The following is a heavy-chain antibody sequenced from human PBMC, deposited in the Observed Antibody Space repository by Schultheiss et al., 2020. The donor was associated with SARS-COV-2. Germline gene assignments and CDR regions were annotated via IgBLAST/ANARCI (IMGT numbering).Heavy chain of an antibody. V-gene: IGHV4-31*03. J-gene: IGHJ4*02. CDR3: ARAGSAVGIGN. D-gene: IGHD6-13*01. CDR1: GGSISSYY. Sequence: LRLSCTVSGGSISSYYWSWILQHPGKGLEWIGYIYYSGSTYYNPSLKSRVTISVDTSKNQFSLKLSSVTAADTAVYYCARAGSAVGIGNWGQGTLVTVSS. CDR2: IYYSGST.